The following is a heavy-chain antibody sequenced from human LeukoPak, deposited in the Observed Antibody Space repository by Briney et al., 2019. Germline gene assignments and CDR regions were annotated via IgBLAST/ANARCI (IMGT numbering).Heavy chain of an antibody. CDR1: GFTFSSYG. CDR2: ISSSGSTI. CDR3: ARDREGYCSGGRCTNFDY. D-gene: IGHD2-15*01. Sequence: GGSLRLSCAASGFTFSSYGMNWVRQAPGKGLEWVSYISSSGSTIHYADSVRGRFTISRDNAKNSWYLQMNSLRAEDTAVYYCARDREGYCSGGRCTNFDYWGQGTLVTVSS. V-gene: IGHV3-48*03. J-gene: IGHJ4*02.